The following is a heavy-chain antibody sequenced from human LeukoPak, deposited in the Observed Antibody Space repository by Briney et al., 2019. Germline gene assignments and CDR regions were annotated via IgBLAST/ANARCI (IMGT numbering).Heavy chain of an antibody. CDR2: ISGSGGST. Sequence: PGGSLRLSCAASGFTFSSYAMSWVRQAPGKGLEWVSAISGSGGSTYYADSVKGRFTISRDNSENTLYLQMNSLRAEDTAVYYCAKDRRSSGYLFDYWGQGTLVTVSS. CDR1: GFTFSSYA. V-gene: IGHV3-23*01. CDR3: AKDRRSSGYLFDY. D-gene: IGHD3-22*01. J-gene: IGHJ4*02.